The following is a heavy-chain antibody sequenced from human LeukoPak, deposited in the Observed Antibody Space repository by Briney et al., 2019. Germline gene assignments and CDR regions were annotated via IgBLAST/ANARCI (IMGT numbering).Heavy chain of an antibody. V-gene: IGHV1-69*13. CDR1: GDTFKNYA. D-gene: IGHD2-2*01. CDR3: ARVPSSYYYGMDV. CDR2: IIPMFGIP. Sequence: GASVKVSCKASGDTFKNYAITWVRQAPGQGLELMGGIIPMFGIPNYAQKFEGRVTITADGSTSTVYMELSGLRSEDTAVYYCARVPSSYYYGMDVWGQGTTVTVSS. J-gene: IGHJ6*02.